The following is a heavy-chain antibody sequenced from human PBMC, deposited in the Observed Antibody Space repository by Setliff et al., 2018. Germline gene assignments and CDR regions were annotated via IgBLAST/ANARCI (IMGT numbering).Heavy chain of an antibody. CDR2: LYSAGST. J-gene: IGHJ4*02. CDR3: ARGIYSFDY. V-gene: IGHV3-20*04. D-gene: IGHD4-4*01. CDR1: GFTFDDYA. Sequence: PGGSLRLSCAASGFTFDDYAMHWVRQASGKGLEWISSLYSAGSTYYADSVKGRFTISRDNAKNSLYLQMNSLRAEDTAVYYCARGIYSFDYWGQGTLVTVSS.